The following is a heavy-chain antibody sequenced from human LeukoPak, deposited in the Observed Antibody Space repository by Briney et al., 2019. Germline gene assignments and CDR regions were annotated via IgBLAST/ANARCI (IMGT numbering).Heavy chain of an antibody. CDR2: IRQDGRVQ. Sequence: GGPLRLSCAASGFPFSSYWMSWVRQAPGKGLEGVANIRQDGRVQNYVDSVKGRFTISRDNAKNSLYLQMSSLRAEDTAAYYCVVTTRSRGFDYWGQGTLVTVSS. V-gene: IGHV3-7*01. CDR3: VVTTRSRGFDY. CDR1: GFPFSSYW. J-gene: IGHJ4*02. D-gene: IGHD1/OR15-1a*01.